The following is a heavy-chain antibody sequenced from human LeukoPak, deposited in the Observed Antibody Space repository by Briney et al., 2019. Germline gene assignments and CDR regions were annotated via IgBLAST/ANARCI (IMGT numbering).Heavy chain of an antibody. CDR3: ARVWGSSITYYYYYYMDV. CDR2: ISSSSSTI. CDR1: GFTFSSYS. D-gene: IGHD3-16*01. J-gene: IGHJ6*03. V-gene: IGHV3-48*04. Sequence: GGSLRLSCAASGFTFSSYSMNWVRQAPGKGLEWVSYISSSSSTIYYADSVKGRFTISRDNAKNSLYLQMNSLRAEDTAVYYCARVWGSSITYYYYYYMDVWGKGTTVTVSS.